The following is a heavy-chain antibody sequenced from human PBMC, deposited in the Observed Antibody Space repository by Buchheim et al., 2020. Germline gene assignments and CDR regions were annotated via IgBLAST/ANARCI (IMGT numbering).Heavy chain of an antibody. CDR3: ARVGGIAAAGTLHWFDP. CDR1: GYTFTGYY. Sequence: QVQLVQSGAEVKKPGASVKVSCKASGYTFTGYYMHWVRQAPGQGLEWMGIINPSGGSTSYAQKFQGRVTMTRDTSTSTVYVELSSLRSEDTAVYYCARVGGIAAAGTLHWFDPWGQGTL. V-gene: IGHV1-46*01. J-gene: IGHJ5*02. CDR2: INPSGGST. D-gene: IGHD6-13*01.